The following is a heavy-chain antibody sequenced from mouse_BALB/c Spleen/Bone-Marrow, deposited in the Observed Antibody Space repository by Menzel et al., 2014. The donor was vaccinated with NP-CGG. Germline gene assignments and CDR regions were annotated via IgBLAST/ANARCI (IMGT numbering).Heavy chain of an antibody. CDR3: AIMSYYAMDY. J-gene: IGHJ4*01. CDR1: GYTFTSYW. Sequence: VQLQESGAELAKPGASVKMSCKASGYTFTSYWMHWVKQRPGQGLEWIGYINPSNGYTEYNKKLKDKATLTADKSSSTAYMQLSGLTSQDSADYYSAIMSYYAMDYWGQGTSDTASS. CDR2: INPSNGYT. V-gene: IGHV1-7*01.